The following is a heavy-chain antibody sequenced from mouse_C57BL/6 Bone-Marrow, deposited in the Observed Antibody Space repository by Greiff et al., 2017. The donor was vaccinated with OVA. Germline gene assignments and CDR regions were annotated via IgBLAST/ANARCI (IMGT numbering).Heavy chain of an antibody. V-gene: IGHV1-81*01. CDR1: GYTFTSYG. J-gene: IGHJ3*01. CDR3: ARGGGSSYSFAY. D-gene: IGHD1-1*01. CDR2: IYPRSGNT. Sequence: QVQLQQSGAELARPGASVKLSCKASGYTFTSYGISWVKQRTGQGLEWIGEIYPRSGNTYYNEKFKGKATLTADKSSSTASMELRSLTSEDSAVYFCARGGGSSYSFAYWGQGTLVTVSA.